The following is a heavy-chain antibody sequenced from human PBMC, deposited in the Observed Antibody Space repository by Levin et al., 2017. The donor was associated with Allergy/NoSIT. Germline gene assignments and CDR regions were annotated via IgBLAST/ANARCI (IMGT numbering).Heavy chain of an antibody. CDR1: GFTFSSYD. D-gene: IGHD1-1*01. CDR3: AREQQERQIGYYYYGMDV. CDR2: ITSSGNTI. J-gene: IGHJ6*02. V-gene: IGHV3-48*03. Sequence: GESLKISCVVSGFTFSSYDMIWVRQSPGKGLEWVSYITSSGNTIHYADSVKGRFTISRDNAKSSLYLQMSSLTAEDTAVYFCAREQQERQIGYYYYGMDVWGQGTTVTVSS.